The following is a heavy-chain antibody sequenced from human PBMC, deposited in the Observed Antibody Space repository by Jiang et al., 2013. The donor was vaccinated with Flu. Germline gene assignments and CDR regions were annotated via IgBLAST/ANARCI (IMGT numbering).Heavy chain of an antibody. Sequence: GESLKISCKGSGYSFTSYWIGWVRQMPGKGLEWMGIIYPGDSDTRYSPSFQGQVTISADKSISTAYLQWSSLKASDTAMYYCARHEDYGTGGNAFDIWGQGTMVTVSS. V-gene: IGHV5-51*01. CDR1: GYSFTSYW. CDR3: ARHEDYGTGGNAFDI. CDR2: IYPGDSDT. D-gene: IGHD4-17*01. J-gene: IGHJ3*02.